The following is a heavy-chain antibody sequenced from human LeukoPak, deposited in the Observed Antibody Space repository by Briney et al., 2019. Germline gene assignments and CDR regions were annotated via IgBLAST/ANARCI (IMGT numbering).Heavy chain of an antibody. Sequence: ASVKVSCKASGPSSNTFGITWVRQAPGQGLEWIGWISPYNSRRKYADKFQGRVTMTTDTSTTTSYMELRSLRSDDTAVYFCANVAKGRYFFYYMDVWGKGTTVTVS. J-gene: IGHJ6*03. D-gene: IGHD2-15*01. CDR1: GPSSNTFG. CDR3: ANVAKGRYFFYYMDV. V-gene: IGHV1-18*01. CDR2: ISPYNSRR.